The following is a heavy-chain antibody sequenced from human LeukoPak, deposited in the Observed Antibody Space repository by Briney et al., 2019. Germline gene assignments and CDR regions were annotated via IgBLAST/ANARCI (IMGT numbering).Heavy chain of an antibody. V-gene: IGHV3-33*01. CDR1: GFTFSSYG. Sequence: GGSLRLSCAASGFTFSSYGMHWVRQAPGKGLEWVAVIWYDGSNKCCADSVKGRFTISRDNSKNTLYLQMNSLRAEDTAVYYCARDPAPHDSSGYFDYWAQGTLVTVSS. CDR3: ARDPAPHDSSGYFDY. CDR2: IWYDGSNK. J-gene: IGHJ4*02. D-gene: IGHD3-22*01.